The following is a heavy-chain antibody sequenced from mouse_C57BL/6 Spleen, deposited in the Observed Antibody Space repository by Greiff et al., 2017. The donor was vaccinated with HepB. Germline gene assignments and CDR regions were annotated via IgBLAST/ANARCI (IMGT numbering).Heavy chain of an antibody. Sequence: QVQLQQPGAELVMPGASVKLSCKASGYTFTSYWMHWVKQRPGQGLEWIGEIVPSGSYTNYNQKFKGKSTLTVDKSSSTAYMQLNSLTSEDSAVYYCAKEGTYTVGAMDYWGQGTSVTVSS. J-gene: IGHJ4*01. CDR1: GYTFTSYW. CDR3: AKEGTYTVGAMDY. D-gene: IGHD5-1*01. V-gene: IGHV1-69*01. CDR2: IVPSGSYT.